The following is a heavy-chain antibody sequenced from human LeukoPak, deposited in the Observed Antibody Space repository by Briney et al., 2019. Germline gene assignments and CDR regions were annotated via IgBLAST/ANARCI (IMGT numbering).Heavy chain of an antibody. J-gene: IGHJ3*02. D-gene: IGHD6-6*01. CDR1: GYTFTSYY. CDR3: ATYSSSGAFDI. V-gene: IGHV1-46*01. Sequence: ASVKVSCKASGYTFTSYYMHWVRQAPGQGLEWMGIINPSGGSTSYAQKFQGRVTMTRDTSTSTVYMELSSLRSEDTAVYYCATYSSSGAFDIWGQGTMVTVSS. CDR2: INPSGGST.